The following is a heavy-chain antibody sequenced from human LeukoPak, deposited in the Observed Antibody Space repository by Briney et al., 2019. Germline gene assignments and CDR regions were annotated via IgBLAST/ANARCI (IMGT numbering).Heavy chain of an antibody. Sequence: SENLSLNCAFYGGSFSCYYWSWIRQPPGKGLEWIGEINHSGSTNYNPSLKSRVTISVDTSKNQFSLKLSSVTAADTAVYYCARGPLMVPHNGMDVWGQGTTVTVSS. V-gene: IGHV4-34*01. CDR3: ARGPLMVPHNGMDV. CDR1: GGSFSCYY. J-gene: IGHJ6*02. D-gene: IGHD2-2*01. CDR2: INHSGST.